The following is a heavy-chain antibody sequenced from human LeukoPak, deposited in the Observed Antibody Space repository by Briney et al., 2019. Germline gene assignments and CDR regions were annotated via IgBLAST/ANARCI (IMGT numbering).Heavy chain of an antibody. D-gene: IGHD3-22*01. Sequence: SETLSLTCTVSGGSISSGGYYWSWIRQPPGKGLEWIGSIYYSGSTYYNPSLKSRVTISVDTSKNQFSLKLSSVTAADTAVYYCVGMGGYSNWFDPWGQGTLVTVSS. CDR3: VGMGGYSNWFDP. CDR1: GGSISSGGYY. V-gene: IGHV4-39*01. CDR2: IYYSGST. J-gene: IGHJ5*02.